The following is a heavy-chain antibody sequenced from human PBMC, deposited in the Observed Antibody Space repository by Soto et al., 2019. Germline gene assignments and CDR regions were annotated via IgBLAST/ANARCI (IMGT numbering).Heavy chain of an antibody. CDR2: IYYSGST. CDR1: GGSISSSSYY. CDR3: ASLTRTLVIIGEWYFDL. Sequence: QLQLRESGPGLVKPSETLSLTCTVSGGSISSSSYYWGWIRQPPGKGLVWIGSIYYSGSTYYNPSLKSRVTISVDTSKNQFSLKLSSVTAADTAVYYCASLTRTLVIIGEWYFDLWGRGTLVTVSS. D-gene: IGHD3-9*01. J-gene: IGHJ2*01. V-gene: IGHV4-39*01.